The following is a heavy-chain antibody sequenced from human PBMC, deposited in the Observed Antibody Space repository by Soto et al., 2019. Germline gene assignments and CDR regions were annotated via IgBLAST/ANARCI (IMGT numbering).Heavy chain of an antibody. V-gene: IGHV3-23*01. Sequence: VQLLESGGGLVQPGGSLRLSCAASGFTFSSYAMSWVRQAPGKGLEWVSAISGSGGSTYYADSVKGRFTISRDNSKNTLYLQMNSLRAEDTAVYYCANVSTGSYRYTDEDVWGQGTTVTVSS. CDR2: ISGSGGST. J-gene: IGHJ6*02. D-gene: IGHD3-16*02. CDR3: ANVSTGSYRYTDEDV. CDR1: GFTFSSYA.